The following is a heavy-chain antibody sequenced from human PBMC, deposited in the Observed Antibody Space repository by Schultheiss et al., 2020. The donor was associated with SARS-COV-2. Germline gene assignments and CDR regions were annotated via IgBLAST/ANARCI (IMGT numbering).Heavy chain of an antibody. CDR2: ISWNSGSI. V-gene: IGHV3-9*01. CDR1: GFTFSSYA. CDR3: ASSPVAYGG. D-gene: IGHD4-23*01. Sequence: GGSLRLSCAASGFTFSSYAMHWVRQAPGKGLEWVSGISWNSGSIGYADSVKGRFTISRDNAKNSLYLQMNSLRAEDTAVYYCASSPVAYGGWGQGTLVTVSS. J-gene: IGHJ4*02.